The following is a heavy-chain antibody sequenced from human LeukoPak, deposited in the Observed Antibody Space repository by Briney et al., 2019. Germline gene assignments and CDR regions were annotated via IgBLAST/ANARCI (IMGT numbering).Heavy chain of an antibody. CDR1: GFTFSRYG. J-gene: IGHJ3*02. CDR2: ISSSSSTI. CDR3: ARDRVELGWGAFEI. V-gene: IGHV3-48*01. D-gene: IGHD7-27*01. Sequence: PGGPLRLSCAGSGFTFSRYGFNWVRQAPGKGLEWVSYISSSSSTIYYADSVKGRFTISRDNAKNSLYLQMNSLRAEDTAVYYCARDRVELGWGAFEIWGQGTMVTVSS.